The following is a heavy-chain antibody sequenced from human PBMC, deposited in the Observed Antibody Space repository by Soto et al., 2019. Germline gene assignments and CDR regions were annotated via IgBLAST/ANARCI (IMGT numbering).Heavy chain of an antibody. Sequence: ASVKVSCKASGYTFTSYYMHWVRQAPGQGLEWMGIINPSGGSTSYAQKFQGRVTMTRDTSTSTVYMELSSLRSEDTAVYYCARGMTVAGNYYYGMDVWGQGTTVTAP. CDR2: INPSGGST. CDR1: GYTFTSYY. D-gene: IGHD6-19*01. CDR3: ARGMTVAGNYYYGMDV. V-gene: IGHV1-46*01. J-gene: IGHJ6*02.